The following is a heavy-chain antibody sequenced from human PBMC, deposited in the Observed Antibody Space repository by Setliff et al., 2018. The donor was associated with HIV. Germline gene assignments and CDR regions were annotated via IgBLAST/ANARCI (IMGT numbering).Heavy chain of an antibody. D-gene: IGHD5-18*01. J-gene: IGHJ6*03. CDR2: VFYTGGT. CDR3: AKTIRGYISGDYMDV. Sequence: SETLSLTCTISGGSITSHYWSWIRQPPGKGLEWIGYVFYTGGTNYRPSLRGRVTISVDTSKNHFSLKPSSVTAADTAVYYCAKTIRGYISGDYMDVWGKGTTVNVSS. V-gene: IGHV4-59*11. CDR1: GGSITSHY.